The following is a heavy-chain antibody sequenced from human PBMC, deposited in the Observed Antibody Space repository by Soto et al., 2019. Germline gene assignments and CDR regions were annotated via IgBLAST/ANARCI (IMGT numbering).Heavy chain of an antibody. V-gene: IGHV4-31*03. CDR1: GGSISSGGYY. CDR2: ISYSGST. Sequence: QVQLQESGPGLVQPSQTLSLTCTVSGGSISSGGYYWSWIRQHPGTGLEWIGHISYSGSTYYNASLETRVTRSVDTSTNQFSLIVNSVTAADTAVYYCARGVLHWGKGTLVTVSS. CDR3: ARGVLH. J-gene: IGHJ4*01.